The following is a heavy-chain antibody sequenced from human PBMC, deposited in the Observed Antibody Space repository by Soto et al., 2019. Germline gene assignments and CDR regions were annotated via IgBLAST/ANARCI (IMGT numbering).Heavy chain of an antibody. D-gene: IGHD2-15*01. CDR2: ISGSGSTI. J-gene: IGHJ6*02. CDR1: GCNFSRYE. Sequence: GPRSLACAACGCNFSRYEMNWVRQAPGKGLEWVSYISGSGSTIYYADSVKGRFTISRDNAKNSLYLQMNSLRAEDTAVYYCARDRVDYYYGMDVWGQGTTVTVSS. V-gene: IGHV3-48*03. CDR3: ARDRVDYYYGMDV.